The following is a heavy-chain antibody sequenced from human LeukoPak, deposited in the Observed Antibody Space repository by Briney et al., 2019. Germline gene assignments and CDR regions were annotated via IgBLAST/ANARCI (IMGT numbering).Heavy chain of an antibody. Sequence: SETLSLTCTVSGGSISSGGYYWSWIRQPPGKGLEWIGYIYHSGSTYYNPSLKSRVTISVDRSKNQFSLKLSSVTAADTAVYYCARTTSNWGYWSFVLWGRGTLVTVSS. CDR3: ARTTSNWGYWSFVL. CDR2: IYHSGST. CDR1: GGSISSGGYY. D-gene: IGHD7-27*01. J-gene: IGHJ2*01. V-gene: IGHV4-30-2*01.